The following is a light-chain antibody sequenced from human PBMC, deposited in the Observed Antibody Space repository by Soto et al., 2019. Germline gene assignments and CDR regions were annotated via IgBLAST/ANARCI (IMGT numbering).Light chain of an antibody. CDR3: CSHAGNFILV. CDR1: SSDVGGSTY. Sequence: QSALTQPPSVSGSPGQSVTISCTGTSSDVGGSTYVSWYQQHPGKTPRLMIYDVTKRPSGVPDRFSGSKSDSTASLTISGLQAEDEADYYCCSHAGNFILVFGGGTKLTVL. J-gene: IGLJ2*01. CDR2: DVT. V-gene: IGLV2-11*01.